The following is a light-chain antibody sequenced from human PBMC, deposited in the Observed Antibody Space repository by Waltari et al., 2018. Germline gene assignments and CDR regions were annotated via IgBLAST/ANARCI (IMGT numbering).Light chain of an antibody. Sequence: QSLLTQPPSASGTPGQRVTISCSGSSSNIGSYYVYWYQQLPGTAPKLLIDGNNQRPSGVPDRFSGSKSGTPGSLAISGLRSEDEADYYCAAWDDRLRGVVFGGGTKLTV. J-gene: IGLJ2*01. CDR3: AAWDDRLRGVV. CDR2: GNN. CDR1: SSNIGSYY. V-gene: IGLV1-47*01.